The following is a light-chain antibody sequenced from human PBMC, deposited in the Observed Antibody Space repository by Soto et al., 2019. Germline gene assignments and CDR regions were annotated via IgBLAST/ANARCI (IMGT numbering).Light chain of an antibody. CDR3: QQYHNWWT. J-gene: IGKJ1*01. Sequence: EIVMTQSPATLSVSPGERVTLSCRASQNIGSNLAWYQQKFCQAPRLLIYGASTRVTGIPARISGSGSGTEFTLTITSLQSEAFGVYHCQQYHNWWTFGQGTKVDFK. V-gene: IGKV3-15*01. CDR1: QNIGSN. CDR2: GAS.